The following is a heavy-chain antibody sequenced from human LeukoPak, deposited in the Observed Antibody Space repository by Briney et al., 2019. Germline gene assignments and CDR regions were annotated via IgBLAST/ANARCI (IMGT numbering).Heavy chain of an antibody. CDR2: VSGSGGST. CDR3: AKEPIVAVNGPV. D-gene: IGHD6-13*01. J-gene: IGHJ6*04. CDR1: GFTFSSYA. Sequence: GGSLRLSCAASGFTFSSYAMTWVRQAPGKGLEWVSTVSGSGGSTYYADSVKGRFTISRDNSKNTLFLQMSSLRAEDTAVYYCAKEPIVAVNGPVWGIGTTVTISS. V-gene: IGHV3-23*01.